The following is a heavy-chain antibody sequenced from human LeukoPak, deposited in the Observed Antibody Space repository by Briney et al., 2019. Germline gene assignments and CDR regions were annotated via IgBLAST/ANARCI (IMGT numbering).Heavy chain of an antibody. D-gene: IGHD3-10*01. V-gene: IGHV4-59*11. CDR1: GGSISSHY. CDR2: LFDSVNT. CDR3: ARELWFANAPGSWLDP. Sequence: SETLSLTYTVSGGSISSHYWSWIRQPPGKGLEWIAYLFDSVNTKDNPSLQSRLTLSADTSKNQFSLRLSSVTAADTAVYYCARELWFANAPGSWLDPWGQGTLVTVSS. J-gene: IGHJ5*02.